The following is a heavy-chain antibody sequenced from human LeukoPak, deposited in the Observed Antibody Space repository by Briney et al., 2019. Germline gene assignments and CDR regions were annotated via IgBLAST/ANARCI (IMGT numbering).Heavy chain of an antibody. CDR1: GGTFSSYA. CDR3: ARDGIAVTGNSHYYYFMDV. V-gene: IGHV1-3*01. J-gene: IGHJ6*03. CDR2: INAGNGNT. D-gene: IGHD6-19*01. Sequence: ASVKVSCKASGGTFSSYAMHWVRQAPGQRLEWMGWINAGNGNTKYSQKFQGRVTITRDTSASTAYMELSSLRSEDTAVYYCARDGIAVTGNSHYYYFMDVWGKGTTVTVS.